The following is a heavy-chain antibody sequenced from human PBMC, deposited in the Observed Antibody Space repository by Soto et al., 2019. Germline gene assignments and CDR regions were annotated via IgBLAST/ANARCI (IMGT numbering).Heavy chain of an antibody. CDR3: ARDGITGSNYYYYYGMDV. Sequence: QVQLVESGGGVVQPGRSLRLSCAASGFTFSSYAMHWVRQAPGKGLEWVAVISYDGNNKYYADSVKGRFTISRDNSQNTLYLQMYSLRAEDTAVYYCARDGITGSNYYYYYGMDVWGQGTTVTVSS. V-gene: IGHV3-30-3*01. D-gene: IGHD1-20*01. CDR2: ISYDGNNK. CDR1: GFTFSSYA. J-gene: IGHJ6*02.